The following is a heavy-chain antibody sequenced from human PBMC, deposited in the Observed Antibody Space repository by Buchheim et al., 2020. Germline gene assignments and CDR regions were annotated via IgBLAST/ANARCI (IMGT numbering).Heavy chain of an antibody. D-gene: IGHD2-2*01. CDR1: GFTFSSYS. Sequence: EVQLVESGGGLVQPGGSLRLSCAASGFTFSSYSMNWVRQAPGKGLEWVSYISESSTSIYYAESVKGRFTISRDNAKNSLYLQMNSLRDEDTAVYYCARQEQGYCSSVSCYSVGRFQYYFDYWGQGTL. CDR3: ARQEQGYCSSVSCYSVGRFQYYFDY. J-gene: IGHJ4*02. V-gene: IGHV3-48*02. CDR2: ISESSTSI.